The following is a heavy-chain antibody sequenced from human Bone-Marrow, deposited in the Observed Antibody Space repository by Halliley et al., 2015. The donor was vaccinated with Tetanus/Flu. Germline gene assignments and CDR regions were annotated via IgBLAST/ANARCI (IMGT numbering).Heavy chain of an antibody. V-gene: IGHV5-51*01. CDR2: IDPGDSFT. CDR3: ARHVFHDY. Sequence: PGKGLEGMGIIDPGDSFTRYSPSFQGHVTISVDKSINTAYLHWTTLRASDSAIYYCARHVFHDYWGQGTLVTVSS. J-gene: IGHJ4*02.